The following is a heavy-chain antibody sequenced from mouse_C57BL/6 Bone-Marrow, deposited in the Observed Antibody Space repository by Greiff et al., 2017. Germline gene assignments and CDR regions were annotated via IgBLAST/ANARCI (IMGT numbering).Heavy chain of an antibody. CDR3: ARDYSNHYYVDY. CDR2: IDPSDSYT. Sequence: QVQLQQPGAELVMPGASVKLSCKASGYTFTSYWMHWVKQRPGQGLEWIGEIDPSDSYTNYNQKFKGKSTLTVDKSSSTAYMQLSSLTSEYSAVYYCARDYSNHYYVDYWGQGTTLTVSS. D-gene: IGHD2-5*01. J-gene: IGHJ2*01. CDR1: GYTFTSYW. V-gene: IGHV1-69*01.